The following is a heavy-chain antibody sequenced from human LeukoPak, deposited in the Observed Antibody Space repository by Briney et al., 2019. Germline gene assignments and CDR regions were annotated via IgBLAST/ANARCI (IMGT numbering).Heavy chain of an antibody. D-gene: IGHD2-2*01. CDR3: ASEPAAKGAFDI. V-gene: IGHV4-34*01. CDR2: INHSGST. Sequence: SETLSLTCAVYGASFSGYYWSWVRHPPGKWLEWIGEINHSGSTNYNPSLKSRVSISVDTCKNQFSLKLSSVTARDTAVYYCASEPAAKGAFDIWGQGTMVTVSS. J-gene: IGHJ3*02. CDR1: GASFSGYY.